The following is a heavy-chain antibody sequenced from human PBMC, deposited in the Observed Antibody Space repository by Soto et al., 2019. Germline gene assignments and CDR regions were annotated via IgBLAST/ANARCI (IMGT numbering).Heavy chain of an antibody. V-gene: IGHV1-8*01. D-gene: IGHD3-9*01. J-gene: IGHJ3*02. CDR2: MNPNSGNT. CDR1: GYTFASYE. Sequence: ASVKVSCKASGYTFASYEINWVRQATGQGLEWMGWMNPNSGNTGYAQKFQGRVTMTRNTSASTGYMELSSLRSEDTAVYYCARGKGEYIDWLLPFDAFDIWGLGSVVTVS. CDR3: ARGKGEYIDWLLPFDAFDI.